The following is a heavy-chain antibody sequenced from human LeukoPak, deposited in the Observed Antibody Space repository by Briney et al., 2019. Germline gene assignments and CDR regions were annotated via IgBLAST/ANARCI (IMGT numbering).Heavy chain of an antibody. CDR1: GGSFSGYY. Sequence: SETLSLTCGVYGGSFSGYYWSWIRQPPRKGLEWIGEINPRGSTNYNPSLKSRVTLSADTSKNQFSLTLSSVTAADTAVYYCARRRLGYYFDYWGQGTLVTVSS. D-gene: IGHD5-24*01. V-gene: IGHV4-34*01. J-gene: IGHJ4*02. CDR3: ARRRLGYYFDY. CDR2: INPRGST.